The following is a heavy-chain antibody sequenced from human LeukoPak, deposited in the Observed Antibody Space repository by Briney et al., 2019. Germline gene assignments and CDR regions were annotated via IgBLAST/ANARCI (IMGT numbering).Heavy chain of an antibody. V-gene: IGHV4-39*07. CDR3: ARDPGSSSWYQFDY. CDR2: IYYSGST. CDR1: GGSISSGGYY. Sequence: SETLSLTCTVSGGSISSGGYYWGWIRQPPGKGLEWIGSIYYSGSTYYNPSLKSRVTISVDTSKNQFSLKLSSVTAADTAVYYCARDPGSSSWYQFDYWGQGTLVTVSS. J-gene: IGHJ4*02. D-gene: IGHD6-13*01.